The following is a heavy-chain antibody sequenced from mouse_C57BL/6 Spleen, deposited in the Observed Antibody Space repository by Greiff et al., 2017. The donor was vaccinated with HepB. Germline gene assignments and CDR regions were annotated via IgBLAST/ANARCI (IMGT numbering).Heavy chain of an antibody. V-gene: IGHV3-6*01. CDR3: ASYYYGSSPMDY. CDR2: ISYDGSN. CDR1: GYSITSGYY. D-gene: IGHD1-1*01. J-gene: IGHJ4*01. Sequence: EVKLQESGPGLVKPSQSLSLTCSVTGYSITSGYYWNWIRQFPGNKLEWMGYISYDGSNNYNPSLKNRISITRDTSKNQFFLKLNSVTTEDTATYYCASYYYGSSPMDYWGQGTSVTVSS.